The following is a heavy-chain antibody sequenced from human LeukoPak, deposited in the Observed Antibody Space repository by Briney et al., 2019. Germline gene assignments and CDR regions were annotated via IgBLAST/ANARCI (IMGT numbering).Heavy chain of an antibody. CDR3: AREKQSSGWYVPNYFDY. CDR1: GGSISSYY. D-gene: IGHD6-19*01. CDR2: IYTSGST. J-gene: IGHJ4*02. Sequence: PSETLSLTCTVSGGSISSYYWSWIRQPAGKGPEWIGRIYTSGSTNYNPSLKSRVTMSVDTSKNQFSLKLSSVTAADTAVYYCAREKQSSGWYVPNYFDYWGQGTLVTVSS. V-gene: IGHV4-4*07.